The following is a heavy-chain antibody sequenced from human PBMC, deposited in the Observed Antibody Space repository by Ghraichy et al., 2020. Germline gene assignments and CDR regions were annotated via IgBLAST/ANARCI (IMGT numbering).Heavy chain of an antibody. CDR2: INHTGNT. J-gene: IGHJ4*02. Sequence: SETLSLTCAVYGESFSAYYWSWIRQPPGKGLEWIGEINHTGNTNYNPSLKSRVTISVDTSKNQFSLKLTSVTAADTAVYYCASLSTHIYGFPHSWGQGTLVTVSS. V-gene: IGHV4-34*01. CDR1: GESFSAYY. CDR3: ASLSTHIYGFPHS. D-gene: IGHD2-15*01.